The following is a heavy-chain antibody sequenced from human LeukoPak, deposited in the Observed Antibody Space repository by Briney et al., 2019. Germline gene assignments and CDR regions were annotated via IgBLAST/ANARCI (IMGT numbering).Heavy chain of an antibody. CDR2: INLGGDT. CDR1: GFTFSNYA. D-gene: IGHD2-21*02. V-gene: IGHV3-23*01. Sequence: GGSLRLSCAASGFTFSNYAMNWVRQAPGEGLEWVSAINLGGDTYYADSVKGRFTMSRDNSNKTLYLQMNSLRAGDTAVYYCAKGGDTSSRGRGRYWGQGTLVTVSS. CDR3: AKGGDTSSRGRGRY. J-gene: IGHJ4*02.